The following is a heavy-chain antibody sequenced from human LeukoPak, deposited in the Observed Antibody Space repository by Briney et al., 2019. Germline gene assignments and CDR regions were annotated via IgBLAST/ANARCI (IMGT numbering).Heavy chain of an antibody. CDR3: AKDRCSNGVGCYYYYMDV. J-gene: IGHJ6*03. Sequence: GGSLRLSCAASRFTFSSYGMHWVRQAPGKGLEWVAYIQYDGSNAKYADSVKGRFSISRDSSKNILYLQMNSLRAEDTAVYYCAKDRCSNGVGCYYYYMDVWGKGTTVTISS. V-gene: IGHV3-30*02. D-gene: IGHD2-8*01. CDR1: RFTFSSYG. CDR2: IQYDGSNA.